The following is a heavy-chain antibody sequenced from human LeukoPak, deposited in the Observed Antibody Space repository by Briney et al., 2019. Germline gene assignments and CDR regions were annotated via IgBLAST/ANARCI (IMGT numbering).Heavy chain of an antibody. D-gene: IGHD3-10*01. Sequence: SVKVSCKASGYTFTGYYLHWVRQAPGQGLEWMGWINPNSGGTNYAQKFQGWVTMTRDTSLNTAYMELNRLRSDDTAVYYCARGIMVRGAQPFSYWGQGTLVTVSS. J-gene: IGHJ4*02. CDR2: INPNSGGT. V-gene: IGHV1-2*04. CDR1: GYTFTGYY. CDR3: ARGIMVRGAQPFSY.